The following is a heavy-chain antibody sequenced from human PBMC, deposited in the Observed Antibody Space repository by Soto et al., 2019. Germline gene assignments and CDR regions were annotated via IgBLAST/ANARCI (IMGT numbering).Heavy chain of an antibody. Sequence: QVLLVQSGAEMKKPGASVKVSCKASGYKFSDYYIHWVRQAPGQGLEWMGWVNPKRGDAIYAQKLQGWVTMTRDEAISTAYLELNRLSSDDTATYYCARDPGIPGRFWYFDLWGRGTLITVSS. D-gene: IGHD3-3*01. V-gene: IGHV1-2*04. CDR1: GYKFSDYY. CDR2: VNPKRGDA. J-gene: IGHJ2*01. CDR3: ARDPGIPGRFWYFDL.